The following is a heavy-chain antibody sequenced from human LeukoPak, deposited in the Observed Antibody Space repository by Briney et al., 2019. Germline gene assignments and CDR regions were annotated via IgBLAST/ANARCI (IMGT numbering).Heavy chain of an antibody. CDR1: GGSISSYY. J-gene: IGHJ4*02. CDR2: IYTSGST. Sequence: SETLSLTCTVSGGSISSYYWSWIRQPTGKGLEWIGRIYTSGSTNYNPSLKSRVTMSVDTSKNQFSLKLSSVTAADTAVYYCARSDYYDSSGYLDYWGQGTLVTVSS. CDR3: ARSDYYDSSGYLDY. D-gene: IGHD3-22*01. V-gene: IGHV4-4*07.